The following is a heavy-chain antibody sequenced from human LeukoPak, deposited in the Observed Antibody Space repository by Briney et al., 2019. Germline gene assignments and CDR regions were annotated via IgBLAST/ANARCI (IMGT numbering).Heavy chain of an antibody. CDR1: GYRFTSYW. V-gene: IGHV5-51*01. D-gene: IGHD2-2*01. CDR3: ARIKYCSSTSCYGLGDV. CDR2: IYPGDSDT. Sequence: GESLKISCKGSGYRFTSYWIGWVRQMPGKGLEWMGIIYPGDSDTRYSPSFQGQVTISADKSISTAYLQWSSLKASDTAMYYCARIKYCSSTSCYGLGDVWGQGTTVTVSS. J-gene: IGHJ6*02.